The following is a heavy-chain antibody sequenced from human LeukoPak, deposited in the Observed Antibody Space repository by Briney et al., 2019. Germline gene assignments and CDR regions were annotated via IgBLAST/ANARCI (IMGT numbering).Heavy chain of an antibody. D-gene: IGHD5-18*01. Sequence: SAVKVSFKASGYTFTGYYMHWVRQAPGQGREWMGWINPNSGCTNYAQKFQGGMTMTRETSISTAYMELSRLRSDETAVYYCARGYSLKNYYYYSYMAVWGNGTTVTVSS. J-gene: IGHJ6*03. CDR1: GYTFTGYY. CDR3: ARGYSLKNYYYYSYMAV. V-gene: IGHV1-2*02. CDR2: INPNSGCT.